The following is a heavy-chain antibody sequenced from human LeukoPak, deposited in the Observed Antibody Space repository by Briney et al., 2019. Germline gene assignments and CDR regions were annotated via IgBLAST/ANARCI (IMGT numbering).Heavy chain of an antibody. V-gene: IGHV4-39*07. CDR3: ARVHSYYYYMDV. CDR1: GGSISSSSYY. J-gene: IGHJ6*03. CDR2: IYYSGST. Sequence: SETLSLTCTVSGGSISSSSYYWGWIRQPPGKGLEWIGSIYYSGSTYYNPSLKSRVTISVDTPKNQFSLKLSSVTAADTAGYYCARVHSYYYYMDVWGKGTTVTVS.